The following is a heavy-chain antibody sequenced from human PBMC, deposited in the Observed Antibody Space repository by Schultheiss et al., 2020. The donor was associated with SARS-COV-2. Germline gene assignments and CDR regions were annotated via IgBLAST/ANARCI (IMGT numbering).Heavy chain of an antibody. V-gene: IGHV3-9*01. CDR3: AKGDSSGYYPNCFDP. CDR1: GFTFDDYA. Sequence: GGSLRLSCAASGFTFDDYAMHWVRQAPGKGLEWVSGISWNSGSIGYADSVKGRFTIYRDNAKKSLYLQMNSLRAEDTALYYCAKGDSSGYYPNCFDPWGQGTLVTVSS. J-gene: IGHJ5*02. CDR2: ISWNSGSI. D-gene: IGHD3-22*01.